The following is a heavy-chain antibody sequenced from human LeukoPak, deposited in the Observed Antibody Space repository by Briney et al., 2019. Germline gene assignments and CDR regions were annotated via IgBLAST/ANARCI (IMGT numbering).Heavy chain of an antibody. J-gene: IGHJ2*01. CDR1: GFTFSYDL. V-gene: IGHV5-51*01. CDR2: VHAGDSDA. CDR3: ASFGYSTYLDFYLDD. D-gene: IGHD6-13*01. Sequence: GESLKISCQASGFTFSYDLICCVRQMPGKGLEWMGIVHAGDSDARYSPSFQDQVTMSADKSISTAYLQWNSLRASDSAMYFCASFGYSTYLDFYLDDWGRGTLVAVSS.